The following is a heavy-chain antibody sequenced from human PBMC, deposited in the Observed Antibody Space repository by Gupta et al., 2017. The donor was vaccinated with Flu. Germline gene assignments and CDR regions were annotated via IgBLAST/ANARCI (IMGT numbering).Heavy chain of an antibody. CDR1: GFTFSSYS. J-gene: IGHJ3*02. D-gene: IGHD3-22*01. CDR2: ISSSSSTI. V-gene: IGHV3-48*02. Sequence: EVQLVESGGGLVQPGGSLRLSCAASGFTFSSYSMNWVRQAPGKGLEWVSYISSSSSTIYYADSVKGRFTISRDNAKNSLYLQMNSLRDEDTAVYYCARDITYYYDSSGYYPAAFDIWGQGTMVTVSS. CDR3: ARDITYYYDSSGYYPAAFDI.